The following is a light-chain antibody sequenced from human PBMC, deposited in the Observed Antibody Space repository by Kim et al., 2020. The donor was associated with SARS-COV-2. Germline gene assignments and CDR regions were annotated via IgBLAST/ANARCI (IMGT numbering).Light chain of an antibody. J-gene: IGKJ2*01. V-gene: IGKV3-15*01. Sequence: EIVMTQSPATLSVSPGERATLSCRTSQSVSTNLAWYQQKPGQAPRLLIYGASTRATGITARFSGSGSGTEFTLTISSLQSEDFAIYYCQQYNRWPPYIFGQGTKLEI. CDR2: GAS. CDR1: QSVSTN. CDR3: QQYNRWPPYI.